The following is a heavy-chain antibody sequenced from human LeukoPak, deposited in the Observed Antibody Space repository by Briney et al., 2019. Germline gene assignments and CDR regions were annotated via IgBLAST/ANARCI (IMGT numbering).Heavy chain of an antibody. CDR1: GYTFTGYY. CDR3: ARDIFLTAGGSTSED. J-gene: IGHJ4*02. V-gene: IGHV1-2*02. D-gene: IGHD2-2*01. Sequence: ASVKVSCKASGYTFTGYYMHWVRQAPGQGLEWMGWINPNSGGTNYAQKFQGRVTMTRDTSISTAYMELSRLRSDDTAVYCCARDIFLTAGGSTSEDWGQGTLVTVSS. CDR2: INPNSGGT.